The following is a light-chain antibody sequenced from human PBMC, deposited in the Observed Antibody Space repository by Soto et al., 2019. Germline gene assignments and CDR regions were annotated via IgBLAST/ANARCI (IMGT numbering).Light chain of an antibody. CDR1: RSILGSSGYNY. Sequence: EIVLTQSPLSLPVTPGEPASISCRSSRSILGSSGYNYLNWYLQKPGQSPQLLIYLGSSRASGVPERFSGSGSGTDFTLTISRVEAGGVGVYFCAQGLAVPFTFGGGTKVDIK. CDR3: AQGLAVPFT. J-gene: IGKJ4*01. V-gene: IGKV2-28*01. CDR2: LGS.